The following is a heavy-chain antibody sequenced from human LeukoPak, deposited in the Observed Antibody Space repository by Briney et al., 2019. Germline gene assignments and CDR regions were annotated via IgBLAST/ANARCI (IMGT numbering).Heavy chain of an antibody. Sequence: SETLSLTCTVSGGSISSYYWSWIRQPPGKGLEWIGYIYYSGSTNYNPSLKSRVTISVDTSKNQFSLKLSSVTAADTAVYYCARAKPKYSSSGAFDYWGQGTLVTVSS. D-gene: IGHD6-6*01. CDR2: IYYSGST. CDR3: ARAKPKYSSSGAFDY. V-gene: IGHV4-59*01. CDR1: GGSISSYY. J-gene: IGHJ4*02.